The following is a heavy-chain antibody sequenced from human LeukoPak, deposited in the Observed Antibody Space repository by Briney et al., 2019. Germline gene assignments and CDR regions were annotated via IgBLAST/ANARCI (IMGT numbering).Heavy chain of an antibody. J-gene: IGHJ4*02. CDR2: FDPEDGET. V-gene: IGHV1-24*01. CDR3: ASNYDFWSGYHPEGY. CDR1: GYTLTELS. D-gene: IGHD3-3*01. Sequence: ASVKVSCKVSGYTLTELSMHWVRQAPGKGLEWMGGFDPEDGETIYAQKFQGRVTMTEDTSTDTAYMELSSLRSEDTAVYYCASNYDFWSGYHPEGYWGQGTLVTVSS.